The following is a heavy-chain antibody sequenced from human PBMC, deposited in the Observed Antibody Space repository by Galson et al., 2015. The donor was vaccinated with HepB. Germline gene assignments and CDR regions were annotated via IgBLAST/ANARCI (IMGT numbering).Heavy chain of an antibody. V-gene: IGHV1-3*01. D-gene: IGHD1-14*01. CDR2: ISAANGDT. CDR1: GYTFTTFP. CDR3: ARNASTGGFAF. Sequence: SVKVSCKASGYTFTTFPMHWVRQAPGQSLEWMGYISAANGDTTYSQKFQARVTITGDTSANTAFMELSNLNSEDTAVYYCARNASTGGFAFWGQGALVTVSS. J-gene: IGHJ4*02.